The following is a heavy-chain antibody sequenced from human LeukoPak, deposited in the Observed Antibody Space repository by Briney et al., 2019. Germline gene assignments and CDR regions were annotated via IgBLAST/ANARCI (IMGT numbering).Heavy chain of an antibody. CDR1: GFTFSSYS. Sequence: PGGSLRLSCAAFGFTFSSYSMSWVRQAPGKGLEWVSVIYSGGSTYYADSVKGRFTISRDNSKNTLYLQMNSLRAEDTAVYYCAREWVSTAYCGGDCPLGGYFDLWGRGTLVTVSS. CDR3: AREWVSTAYCGGDCPLGGYFDL. J-gene: IGHJ2*01. D-gene: IGHD2-21*02. V-gene: IGHV3-53*01. CDR2: IYSGGST.